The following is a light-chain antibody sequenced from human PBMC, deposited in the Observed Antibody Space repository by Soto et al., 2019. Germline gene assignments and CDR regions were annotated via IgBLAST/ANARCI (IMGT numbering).Light chain of an antibody. CDR1: QSVLYSATNKNY. CDR3: HQYYYISWT. CDR2: WAS. V-gene: IGKV4-1*01. Sequence: DIVLTQSPDSLAVSLGERATINCKSSQSVLYSATNKNYLAWYQQKPGQPPRLLFYWASTRESGVPDRFRGSGSGTDFTLTISSLQAEDVAVYYCHQYYYISWTFGQGTKVEIK. J-gene: IGKJ1*01.